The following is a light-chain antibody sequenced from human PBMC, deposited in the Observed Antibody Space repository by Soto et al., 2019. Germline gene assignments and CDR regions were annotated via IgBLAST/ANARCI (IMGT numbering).Light chain of an antibody. Sequence: QSVLTQPASVSGSPGQSITISCTGTSSDVGGYNYVSWYQQHPGKAPKLMIYGVSKRPSGVSNRFSGSKSGNTASLTISGLQAEDEADYYCSTYTSSSPYVFGTGTKLTVL. V-gene: IGLV2-14*01. CDR1: SSDVGGYNY. J-gene: IGLJ1*01. CDR2: GVS. CDR3: STYTSSSPYV.